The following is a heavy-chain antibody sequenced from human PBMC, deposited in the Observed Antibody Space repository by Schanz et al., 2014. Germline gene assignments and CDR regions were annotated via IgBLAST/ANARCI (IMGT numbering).Heavy chain of an antibody. J-gene: IGHJ4*01. CDR1: GFTFSTYA. D-gene: IGHD6-13*01. V-gene: IGHV3-23*01. CDR2: ISGSGGST. Sequence: EVQLLDSGGGLVQPGGSLRLSCAASGFTFSTYAMSWVRQAPGKGLEWVSAISGSGGSTYYADSVKGRFTISRDNSKNALYLQMNSLRAEDTAVYYCAREQIMAAAGLVDYWGHGTLVTVSS. CDR3: AREQIMAAAGLVDY.